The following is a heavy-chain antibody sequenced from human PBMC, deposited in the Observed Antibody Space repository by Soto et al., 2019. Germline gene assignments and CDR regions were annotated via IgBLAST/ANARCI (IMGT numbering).Heavy chain of an antibody. V-gene: IGHV3-30-3*01. D-gene: IGHD3-22*01. J-gene: IGHJ4*02. CDR1: GFTFSSYA. Sequence: PGGSLRLSCAASGFTFSSYAMHWVRQAPGKGLEWVAVISYDGSNKYYADSVKGRFTISRDNSKNTLYLQMNSLRAEDTAVYYCARGPLTMIVVVITPPDYWGQGTLVTVSS. CDR2: ISYDGSNK. CDR3: ARGPLTMIVVVITPPDY.